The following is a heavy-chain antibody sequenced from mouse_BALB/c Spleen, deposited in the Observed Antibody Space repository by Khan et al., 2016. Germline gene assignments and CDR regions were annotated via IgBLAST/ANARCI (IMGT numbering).Heavy chain of an antibody. Sequence: QVQLKESGPDLVAPSQSLSITCTVSGFSLTSYGVHWVRQPPGKGLEWLVVIWSDGSTPYNSALKSRLSISKDNSKSQVFLKMNSLQTDDTARYYCARHYRYVDYAMDYWGQGTSVTVSS. CDR2: IWSDGST. CDR3: ARHYRYVDYAMDY. CDR1: GFSLTSYG. D-gene: IGHD2-14*01. V-gene: IGHV2-6-2*01. J-gene: IGHJ4*01.